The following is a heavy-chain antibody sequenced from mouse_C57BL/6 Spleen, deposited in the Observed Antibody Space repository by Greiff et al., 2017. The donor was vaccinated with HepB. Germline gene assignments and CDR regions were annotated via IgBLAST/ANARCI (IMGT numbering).Heavy chain of an antibody. D-gene: IGHD1-1*01. J-gene: IGHJ2*01. CDR1: GYAFSSSW. V-gene: IGHV1-82*01. CDR3: ANDCGSRYDYVDY. Sequence: VQLVQSGPELVKPGASVKLSCTASGYAFSSSWMTWVKQRPGKGLEWIGRIYPGDGDTYYNGKFKGQATLTADKSSSTAYLQLSSLTSEDSAVYFCANDCGSRYDYVDYWGQGTTLTVSS. CDR2: IYPGDGDT.